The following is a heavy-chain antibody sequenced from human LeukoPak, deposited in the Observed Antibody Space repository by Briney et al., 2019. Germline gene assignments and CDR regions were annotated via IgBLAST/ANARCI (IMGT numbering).Heavy chain of an antibody. CDR3: ARVGRNGWDFDH. J-gene: IGHJ4*02. V-gene: IGHV3-7*01. CDR1: GWTFLHCW. CDR2: INEGGGLT. D-gene: IGHD6-19*01. Sequence: GGCLTLPCAASGWTFLHCWLFWLGPAPGRGVEGVTIINEGGGLTFYVDSVKGRFSISRDNSKNSLSLQMSTLRVEDTAMYYCARVGRNGWDFDHWGQGTLVTVSS.